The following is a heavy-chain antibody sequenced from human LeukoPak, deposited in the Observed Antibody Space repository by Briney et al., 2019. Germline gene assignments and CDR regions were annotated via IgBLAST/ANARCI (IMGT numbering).Heavy chain of an antibody. J-gene: IGHJ4*02. V-gene: IGHV3-48*03. CDR2: ISSSGSTI. CDR3: ARLPITTGIEY. CDR1: GFTFSNYE. Sequence: PGGSLRLSCAASGFTFSNYEMNWVRQAPGKGLEWVSYISSSGSTIYYADSVKGRFTISRDNAKNSLYLQMSSLRAEDTAVYYCARLPITTGIEYWGQGTLVSVSS. D-gene: IGHD1-1*01.